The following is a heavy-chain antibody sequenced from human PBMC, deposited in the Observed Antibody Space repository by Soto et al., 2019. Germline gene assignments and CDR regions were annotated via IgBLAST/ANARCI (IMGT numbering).Heavy chain of an antibody. V-gene: IGHV4-31*03. J-gene: IGHJ4*02. D-gene: IGHD5-18*01. Sequence: HVQLLESGPGLVKPSQTLSLICNVSGASISSGCYYWSWIRQRPGGGLEWLGFIYYSGISHYNPSLKSRATISVDTSKNQFSLKLISVTAADTAVYYCARTEWIQLWFDYWGQGALVTVS. CDR3: ARTEWIQLWFDY. CDR1: GASISSGCYY. CDR2: IYYSGIS.